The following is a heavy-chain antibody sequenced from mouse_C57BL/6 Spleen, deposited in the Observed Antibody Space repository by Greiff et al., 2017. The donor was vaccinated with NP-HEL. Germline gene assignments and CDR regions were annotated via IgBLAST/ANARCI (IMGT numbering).Heavy chain of an antibody. D-gene: IGHD2-4*01. CDR2: IDPNSGGT. J-gene: IGHJ2*01. V-gene: IGHV1-72*01. CDR3: ASRTIYYDYDDGFDY. CDR1: GYTFTSYW. Sequence: QVQLQQPGAELVKPGASVKLSCKASGYTFTSYWMHWVKQRPGRGLEWIGRIDPNSGGTKYNEEFKSKATLTVDIPSSTAYMQLSSLTSEDSAVYYCASRTIYYDYDDGFDYWGQGTTLTVSS.